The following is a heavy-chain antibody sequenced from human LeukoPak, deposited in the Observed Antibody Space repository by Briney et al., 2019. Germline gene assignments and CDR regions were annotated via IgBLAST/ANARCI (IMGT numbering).Heavy chain of an antibody. CDR2: IHTSAST. CDR1: GFTFSNAW. V-gene: IGHV4-4*07. Sequence: ESLKISCAASGFTFSNAWMSWVRQAPGKGLEWVGRIHTSASTEYNPSLKSRVTMSVDTSKNQFSLKLNSVTAADTAVYFCARDGEYSDDAFDIWGQGTLVTVSS. J-gene: IGHJ3*02. D-gene: IGHD4-17*01. CDR3: ARDGEYSDDAFDI.